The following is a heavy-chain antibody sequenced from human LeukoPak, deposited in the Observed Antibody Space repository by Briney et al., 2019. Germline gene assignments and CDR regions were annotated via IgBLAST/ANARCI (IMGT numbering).Heavy chain of an antibody. J-gene: IGHJ4*02. D-gene: IGHD2-21*02. CDR2: IKPDGSEK. Sequence: GGSLRLSCAASGFTFSSSRMSWVRQAPGKGLEWVANIKPDGSEKFHVDSVKGRFTISRDNSKSSLSLQMNSLRAEDTAVYYCARYGLTAALDFWGQGTLVTVSS. CDR3: ARYGLTAALDF. CDR1: GFTFSSSR. V-gene: IGHV3-7*01.